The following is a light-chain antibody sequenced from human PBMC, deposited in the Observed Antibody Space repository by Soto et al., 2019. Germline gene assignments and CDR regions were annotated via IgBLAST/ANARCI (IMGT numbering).Light chain of an antibody. J-gene: IGKJ2*01. V-gene: IGKV3-20*01. CDR3: QHYGSSPYT. CDR2: ATT. Sequence: EIVLTQSPGTLSLSPGEGATLSCRASQSVSSRNLAWYQQKPGQAPRLLIYATTSRAPGIPDRYSGSGSGTDFTLTISRLEPEDCAVYYCQHYGSSPYTFGQGTKLQIK. CDR1: QSVSSRN.